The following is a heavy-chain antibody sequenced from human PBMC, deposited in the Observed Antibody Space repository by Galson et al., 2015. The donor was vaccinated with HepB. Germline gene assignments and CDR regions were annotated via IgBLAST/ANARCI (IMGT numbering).Heavy chain of an antibody. CDR3: VRGGIAAAVFDY. V-gene: IGHV3-64D*06. J-gene: IGHJ4*02. D-gene: IGHD6-13*01. Sequence: SLRLSCAASGFTFSSYAMHWVRQAPGKGLEYVSAISSNGGSTYYADSVKGRFTISRDNSKNTLYLQMSSLRAEDTAVYYCVRGGIAAAVFDYWGQGTLVTVSS. CDR1: GFTFSSYA. CDR2: ISSNGGST.